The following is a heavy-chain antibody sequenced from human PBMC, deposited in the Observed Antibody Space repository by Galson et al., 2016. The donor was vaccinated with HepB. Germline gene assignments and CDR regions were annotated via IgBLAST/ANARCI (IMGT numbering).Heavy chain of an antibody. CDR3: ARDSAGSFDL. J-gene: IGHJ2*01. D-gene: IGHD3-10*01. CDR2: IYYSGST. Sequence: ETLSLTCTVSGGSISSSSYYWGWLRQPPGKGLEWIGSIYYSGSTDYNPSLKSRVTISVDTSKNQFSLKLTSVTAADTAVYYCARDSAGSFDLWGRGTLVTVSS. CDR1: GGSISSSSYY. V-gene: IGHV4-39*07.